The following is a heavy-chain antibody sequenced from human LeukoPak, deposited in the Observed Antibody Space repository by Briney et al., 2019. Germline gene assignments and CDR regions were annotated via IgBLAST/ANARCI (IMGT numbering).Heavy chain of an antibody. CDR3: ARRSDYGETPDY. CDR2: INSKSGGT. CDR1: GYTFKDYY. J-gene: IGHJ4*02. V-gene: IGHV1-2*02. Sequence: ASVKVSCKASGYTFKDYYIHWVRQAPGQGCEWMGWINSKSGGTIFAQRFQGRVTMTRDTSITTLYMELSRLTSDDTAIYYCARRSDYGETPDYWGQGTLVTVSS. D-gene: IGHD4-17*01.